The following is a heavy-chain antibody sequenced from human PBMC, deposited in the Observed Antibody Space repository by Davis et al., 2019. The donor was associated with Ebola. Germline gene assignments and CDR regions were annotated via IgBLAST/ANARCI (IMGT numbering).Heavy chain of an antibody. CDR1: GNSFASHW. J-gene: IGHJ5*02. Sequence: GESLKISCKDSGNSFASHWIGWVRQMPGKGLEWMGIIYPGDSDTRYSPSFQGQVTISADKSISTANLQWSSLKASDTAMYYCARQSYYYGSGSYNWFDPWGQGTLVTVSS. D-gene: IGHD3-10*01. V-gene: IGHV5-51*01. CDR3: ARQSYYYGSGSYNWFDP. CDR2: IYPGDSDT.